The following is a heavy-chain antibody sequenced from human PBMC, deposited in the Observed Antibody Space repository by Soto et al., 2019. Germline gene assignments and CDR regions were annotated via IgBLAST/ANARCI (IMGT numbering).Heavy chain of an antibody. D-gene: IGHD3-10*01. V-gene: IGHV4-59*01. CDR2: IYYSGST. CDR3: ALSGDGGGAFDI. J-gene: IGHJ3*02. CDR1: GGSISSYY. Sequence: SETLSLTCTVSGGSISSYYWSWIRQPPGKGLEWIGYIYYSGSTNYNPSLKSRVTISVDTSKNQFSLKLSSVTAADTAVYYCALSGDGGGAFDIWGQGTMVTVSS.